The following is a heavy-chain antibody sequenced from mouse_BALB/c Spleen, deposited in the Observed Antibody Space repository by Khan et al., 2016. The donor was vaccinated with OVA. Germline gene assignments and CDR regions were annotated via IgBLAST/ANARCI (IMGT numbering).Heavy chain of an antibody. CDR2: IDPYNGGT. CDR1: GYSFTDYN. J-gene: IGHJ2*01. Sequence: VQLQQSGPELVKPGASVKVSCKASGYSFTDYNMFWVKQSHGKSLEWIGYIDPYNGGTSYNQKFKGKATLTVDKSSSKAFMHLSSLTSEDSAVLYCARTDYYGSSYYFDYWGQGTTLTVSS. V-gene: IGHV1S135*01. D-gene: IGHD1-1*01. CDR3: ARTDYYGSSYYFDY.